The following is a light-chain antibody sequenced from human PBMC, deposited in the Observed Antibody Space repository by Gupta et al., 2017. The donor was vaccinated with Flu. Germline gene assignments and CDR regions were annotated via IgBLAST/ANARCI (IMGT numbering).Light chain of an antibody. J-gene: IGKJ2*03. CDR3: QQYKQGPPS. CDR2: GAS. V-gene: IGKV3-15*01. CDR1: QSVSSN. Sequence: ELVMTPSPATLSLPLGERATLSCRASQSVSSNLAWYQQKPGQAPRLLIYGASTRATGVPARFSGRGSGTEFALKISRVESEDVAVYYCQQYKQGPPSFGPGTKLEI.